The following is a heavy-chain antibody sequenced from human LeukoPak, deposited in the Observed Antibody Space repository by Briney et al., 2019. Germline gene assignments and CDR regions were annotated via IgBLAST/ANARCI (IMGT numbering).Heavy chain of an antibody. V-gene: IGHV4-59*01. D-gene: IGHD2-21*01. CDR3: ARCLGGDPSRDYYYMDV. J-gene: IGHJ6*03. Sequence: SETLSLTCTVSGGSISSYYWSWIRQPPGKGLEWIGYIYYSGSTNYNPSLKSRVTISVDTSKNQFSLKLSSVTAADTAVCYCARCLGGDPSRDYYYMDVWGKGTTVTVSS. CDR2: IYYSGST. CDR1: GGSISSYY.